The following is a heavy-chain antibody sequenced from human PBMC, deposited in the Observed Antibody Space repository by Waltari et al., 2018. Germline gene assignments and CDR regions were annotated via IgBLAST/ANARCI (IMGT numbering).Heavy chain of an antibody. D-gene: IGHD5-12*01. CDR2: VDPEDGET. V-gene: IGHV1-69-2*01. CDR1: GYTFTDYY. Sequence: EVQLVQSGAEVKKPGATVKIPCKASGYTFTDYYMHWVQQAPGKGLEWMGRVDPEDGETIYAEKFQGRVTITADTSTDTAYMELSSLRSEDTAVYYCATARPAEMATIHFDYWGQGTLVTVSS. CDR3: ATARPAEMATIHFDY. J-gene: IGHJ4*02.